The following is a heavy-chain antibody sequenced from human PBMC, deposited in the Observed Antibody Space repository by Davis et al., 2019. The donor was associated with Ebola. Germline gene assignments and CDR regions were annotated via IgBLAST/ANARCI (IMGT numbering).Heavy chain of an antibody. CDR1: GFTFSSHS. CDR3: ARGGSGIAAAGVDY. J-gene: IGHJ4*02. D-gene: IGHD6-13*01. Sequence: GESLKISCAASGFTFSSHSMNWVRQAPGKGLEWVSSISSSSSYIYYADSVKDRFTISRDNAKNSLYLQMNSLRAEDTAVYYCARGGSGIAAAGVDYWGQGTLVTVSS. CDR2: ISSSSSYI. V-gene: IGHV3-21*01.